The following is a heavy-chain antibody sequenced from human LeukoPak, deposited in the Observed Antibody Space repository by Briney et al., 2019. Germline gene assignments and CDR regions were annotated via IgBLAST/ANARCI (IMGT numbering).Heavy chain of an antibody. D-gene: IGHD3-10*01. CDR2: IRYDGSNK. J-gene: IGHJ4*02. CDR1: GFTFSSYG. CDR3: AKDLALLWFGELLSPFDY. V-gene: IGHV3-30*02. Sequence: GGSLRLSCAASGFTFSSYGMHWVRQAPGKGLEWVAFIRYDGSNKYYADSVKGRFTISRDNSKNTLYLQMNSLRAEDTAVYYCAKDLALLWFGELLSPFDYWGQGTLVTVSS.